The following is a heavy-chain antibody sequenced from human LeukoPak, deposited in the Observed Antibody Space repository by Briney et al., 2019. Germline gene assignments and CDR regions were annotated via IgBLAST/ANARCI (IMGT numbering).Heavy chain of an antibody. D-gene: IGHD2-15*01. J-gene: IGHJ4*02. CDR2: IQYDGDEK. CDR1: GFTFRSNA. Sequence: GGSLRLSCAASGFTFRSNAMHWVRQAPGKGLEWVTFIQYDGDEKCYADSVKGRFTISRDNSKSTLYLQMNSLRVEDTALYYCARERDRRGYFDYWGQGTLVTVSS. V-gene: IGHV3-30*02. CDR3: ARERDRRGYFDY.